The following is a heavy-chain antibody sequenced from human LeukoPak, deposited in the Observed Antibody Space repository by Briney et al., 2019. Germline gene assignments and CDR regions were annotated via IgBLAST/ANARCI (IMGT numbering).Heavy chain of an antibody. CDR2: INPDSGCI. D-gene: IGHD2-2*01. Sequence: ASVNVSCKASGYTFTGYYMHWVRQAPRQGLELTGWINPDSGCINLAQKFQGRVTMTRDTSISTAYMELSRLRSDDTVVYYCARDGDIVVVPAALYWFDPWGQGTLVTVSS. V-gene: IGHV1-2*02. CDR1: GYTFTGYY. J-gene: IGHJ5*02. CDR3: ARDGDIVVVPAALYWFDP.